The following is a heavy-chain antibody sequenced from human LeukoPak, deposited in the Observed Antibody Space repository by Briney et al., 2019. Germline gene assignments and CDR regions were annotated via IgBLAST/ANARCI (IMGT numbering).Heavy chain of an antibody. Sequence: PSETLSLTCAVYGGSFSGYYWSWIRQPPGKGLEWIGEINHSGSTNYNPSLKSRVTISVDTSKNQFSLKLTSVTAADTAVYYCANPARDFADSGAITWWGQGTLVTVSS. CDR3: ANPARDFADSGAITW. V-gene: IGHV4-34*01. CDR1: GGSFSGYY. CDR2: INHSGST. D-gene: IGHD4-17*01. J-gene: IGHJ4*02.